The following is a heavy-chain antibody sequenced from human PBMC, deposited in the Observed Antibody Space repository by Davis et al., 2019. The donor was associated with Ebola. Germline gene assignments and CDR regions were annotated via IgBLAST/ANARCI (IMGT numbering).Heavy chain of an antibody. D-gene: IGHD6-19*01. Sequence: AASVKVSCKASGYTFTSYYMHWVRQAPGQGLEWMGIINPSGGSTSYAQKFQGRVTMTRDTSTSTVYMELSSLRSEDTAVYYCARDRERRGSGWTDVVYYYYGMDVWGKGTTVTVSS. CDR1: GYTFTSYY. CDR3: ARDRERRGSGWTDVVYYYYGMDV. J-gene: IGHJ6*04. V-gene: IGHV1-46*01. CDR2: INPSGGST.